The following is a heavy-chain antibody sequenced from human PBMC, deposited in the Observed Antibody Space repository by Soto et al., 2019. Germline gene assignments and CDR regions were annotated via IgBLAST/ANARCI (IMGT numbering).Heavy chain of an antibody. D-gene: IGHD3-22*01. V-gene: IGHV4-30-4*01. Sequence: QVQLQESGPGLVKPSQTLSLTCTVSGGSISSGDYYWSWIRQPPGKGLEWIGYIYYSGSTYYNPSLKSRVTKSVDTSKNQFSLKLSSVTAADTAVYYCASLNYYDSSGYYYSPYYFDYWGQGTLVTVSS. J-gene: IGHJ4*02. CDR1: GGSISSGDYY. CDR3: ASLNYYDSSGYYYSPYYFDY. CDR2: IYYSGST.